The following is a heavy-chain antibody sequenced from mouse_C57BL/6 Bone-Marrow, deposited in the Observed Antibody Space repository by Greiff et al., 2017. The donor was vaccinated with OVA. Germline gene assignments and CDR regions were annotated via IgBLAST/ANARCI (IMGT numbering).Heavy chain of an antibody. CDR3: ARCAVPRYYFDY. D-gene: IGHD5-1*01. J-gene: IGHJ2*01. Sequence: QVQLKQSGAELVKPGASVKISCKASGYAFSSYWMNWVKQRPGKGLEWIGWIYPGSGNTKYNEKFKGKATLTVDTSSSTAYMQLSSLTSEDSAVYFCARCAVPRYYFDYWGQGTTLTVSS. CDR1: GYAFSSYW. CDR2: IYPGSGNT. V-gene: IGHV1-80*01.